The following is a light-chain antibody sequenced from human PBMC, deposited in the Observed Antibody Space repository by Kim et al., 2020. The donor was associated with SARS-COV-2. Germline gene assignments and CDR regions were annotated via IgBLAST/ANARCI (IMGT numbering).Light chain of an antibody. Sequence: DIQMTQSPSSLSASAGDRVSITCQASQDIRNYLNWYQQKPGQGPKLLIYDASNLETGVPSRFSGAGSGTDFTLTISSLQSEDIATYYCQQYENLPRTFGGGTKVDIK. CDR2: DAS. J-gene: IGKJ4*01. V-gene: IGKV1-33*01. CDR3: QQYENLPRT. CDR1: QDIRNY.